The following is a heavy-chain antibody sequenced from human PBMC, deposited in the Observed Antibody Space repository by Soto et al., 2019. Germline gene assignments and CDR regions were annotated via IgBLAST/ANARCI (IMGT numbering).Heavy chain of an antibody. CDR3: ARGGRCSGGSCYREFDY. CDR1: GFTFSDYY. CDR2: ISSSSSYT. D-gene: IGHD2-15*01. V-gene: IGHV3-11*06. J-gene: IGHJ4*02. Sequence: QVQLVESGGGLVKPGGSLRLSCAASGFTFSDYYMSWIRQAPGKGLEWVSYISSSSSYTNYADSVNGRFTISRDNAKNSLYLQRNRLRAEDTAVYYCARGGRCSGGSCYREFDYWGQGTLVTVSS.